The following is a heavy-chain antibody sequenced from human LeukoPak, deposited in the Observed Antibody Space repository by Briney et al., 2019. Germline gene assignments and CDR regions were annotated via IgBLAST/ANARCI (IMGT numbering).Heavy chain of an antibody. CDR1: GFTFSNAW. J-gene: IGHJ4*02. D-gene: IGHD2-8*01. CDR3: ARDRAYCTNGVCYKLLDY. CDR2: INHSGST. V-gene: IGHV4-34*01. Sequence: GSLRLSCAASGFTFSNAWMSWIRQPPGKGLEWIGEINHSGSTNYNPSLKSRVTISVDTSKNQFSLKLSSVTAADTAVYYCARDRAYCTNGVCYKLLDYWGQGTLVTVSS.